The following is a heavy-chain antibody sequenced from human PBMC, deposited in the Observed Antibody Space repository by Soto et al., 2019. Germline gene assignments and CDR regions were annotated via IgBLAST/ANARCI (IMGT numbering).Heavy chain of an antibody. CDR3: ARERISMVRGAPFY. CDR1: GYTFTSYA. Sequence: ASVKVSCKASGYTFTSYAMHWVRQAPGQRLEWMGWINAGNGNTKYSQKFQDRVTISRDTSASTAYMELSSLRYEDTAFYYCARERISMVRGAPFYWGQGTLVTVSS. CDR2: INAGNGNT. D-gene: IGHD3-10*01. J-gene: IGHJ4*02. V-gene: IGHV1-3*01.